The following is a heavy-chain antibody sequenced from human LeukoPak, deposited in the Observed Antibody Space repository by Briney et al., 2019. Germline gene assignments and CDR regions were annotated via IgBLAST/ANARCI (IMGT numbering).Heavy chain of an antibody. CDR1: GYTVSSNY. D-gene: IGHD3-22*01. J-gene: IGHJ4*02. CDR3: ARGDSSGYSKVFDY. V-gene: IGHV3-53*01. CDR2: IYSGGST. Sequence: GGSLRLSCVASGYTVSSNYMSWVRQAPGKGLEWVSVIYSGGSTFYADSVKGRFTISRDNSKNTLYLQMNSLRAEDTAVYYCARGDSSGYSKVFDYWGQGTLVTVSS.